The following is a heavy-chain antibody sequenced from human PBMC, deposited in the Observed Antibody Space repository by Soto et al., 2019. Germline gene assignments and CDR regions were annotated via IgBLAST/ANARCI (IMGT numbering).Heavy chain of an antibody. CDR2: IWYDGNKK. CDR1: GFTFSSYG. Sequence: QVQLVESGGGVVQPGTSLRLSCAASGFTFSSYGMHWVRQAPGKGLEWVTFIWYDGNKKYYADSVSGRCTISRDNSKNTLYLQRNRLRAEDTAVYYCARKEGSDTSGYPTTNYYGMDVWGPGTTVTVSS. D-gene: IGHD3-22*01. J-gene: IGHJ6*02. V-gene: IGHV3-33*01. CDR3: ARKEGSDTSGYPTTNYYGMDV.